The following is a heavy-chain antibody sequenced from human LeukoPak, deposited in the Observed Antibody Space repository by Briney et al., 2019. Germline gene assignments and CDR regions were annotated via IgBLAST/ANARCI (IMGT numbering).Heavy chain of an antibody. CDR3: ARGRYGDDGHY. D-gene: IGHD4-17*01. Sequence: IPSETLSLTCTVSGASISNYYWSWIRQPPGKGLEWLAYINYSGSTRYNPSLKSRVTISVDTSKNQFSLRLNSVTAADTAVYYCARGRYGDDGHYWGQGTLVTVSS. CDR1: GASISNYY. J-gene: IGHJ4*02. CDR2: INYSGST. V-gene: IGHV4-59*01.